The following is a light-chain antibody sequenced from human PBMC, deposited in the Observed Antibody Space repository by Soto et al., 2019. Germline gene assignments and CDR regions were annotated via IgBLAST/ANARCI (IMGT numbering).Light chain of an antibody. CDR3: CSYVGSFTWV. CDR2: DVT. V-gene: IGLV2-11*01. CDR1: SSDLGGYNY. J-gene: IGLJ3*02. Sequence: QSALTQPRSVSGSPGQSVTISCSGTSSDLGGYNYVSWYQHHPGKAPKLMIYDVTLRPSGVPDRFSGSKSGNTASLTISGLQAEDEADYYCCSYVGSFTWVFGGGTKLTVL.